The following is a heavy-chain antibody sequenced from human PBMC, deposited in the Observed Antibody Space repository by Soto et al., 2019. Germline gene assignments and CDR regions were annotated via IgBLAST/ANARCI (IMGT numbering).Heavy chain of an antibody. CDR1: GGSISSGDYY. CDR2: IYYSGST. CDR3: ARDKVGDYGDYYFDY. Sequence: SDTLSLTCTVSGGSISSGDYYWSWIRQPPGKGLEWIGYIYYSGSTYYNPSLKSRVTISVDTSKNQFSLKLSSVTAADTAVYYCARDKVGDYGDYYFDYWGQGTLVTVSS. V-gene: IGHV4-30-4*02. D-gene: IGHD4-17*01. J-gene: IGHJ4*02.